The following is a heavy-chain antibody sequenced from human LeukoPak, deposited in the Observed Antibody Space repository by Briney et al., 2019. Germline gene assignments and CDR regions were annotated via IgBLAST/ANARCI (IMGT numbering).Heavy chain of an antibody. CDR2: IYYSGST. J-gene: IGHJ5*02. D-gene: IGHD3-10*01. Sequence: SETLSLTCTVSGGSVSSGSYYWSWIRQPPGKGLEWIGYIYYSGSTNYNPSLKSRVTISVDTSKNQFSLKLSSVTAADTAVYYCARGGMVRGDNWFDPWGQGTLVTVSS. CDR1: GGSVSSGSYY. V-gene: IGHV4-61*01. CDR3: ARGGMVRGDNWFDP.